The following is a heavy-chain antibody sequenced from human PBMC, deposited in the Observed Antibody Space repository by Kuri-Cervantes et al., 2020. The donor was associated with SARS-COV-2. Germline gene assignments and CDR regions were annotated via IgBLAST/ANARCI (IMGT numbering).Heavy chain of an antibody. CDR2: IYHSGST. Sequence: SETLSLTCAVSGYSISSVYYWGWVRQPPGKGLEWIGSIYHSGSTYYNPSLMSRVTISVDTSKNQFSLKLSSVTAADTAVYYCARGAYCSGGSCYGEDSYYYYMDVWGKGTTVTVSS. V-gene: IGHV4-38-2*01. D-gene: IGHD2-15*01. CDR3: ARGAYCSGGSCYGEDSYYYYMDV. CDR1: GYSISSVYY. J-gene: IGHJ6*03.